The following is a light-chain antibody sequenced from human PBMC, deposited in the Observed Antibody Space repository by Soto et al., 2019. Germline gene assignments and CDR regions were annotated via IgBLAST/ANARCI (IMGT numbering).Light chain of an antibody. Sequence: DIQMTQSRSSVSASVGDRVTITFRASQGVSSHLALHQQKPGKAPKLLIYEVSTLQSGVPSRFSGSGSGTDFTLTISSLQPEDFATYYCQHLNSYPITFGQGTRLEIK. J-gene: IGKJ5*01. CDR3: QHLNSYPIT. V-gene: IGKV1-9*01. CDR1: QGVSSH. CDR2: EVS.